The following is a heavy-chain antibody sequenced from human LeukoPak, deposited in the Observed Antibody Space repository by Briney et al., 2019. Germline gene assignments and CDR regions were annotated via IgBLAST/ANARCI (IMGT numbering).Heavy chain of an antibody. CDR3: ARDGEVLEEGVIIHY. V-gene: IGHV1-18*01. CDR2: ISAYNGNT. D-gene: IGHD3-10*01. Sequence: GASVKVSCKASGYTFTSYGISWVRQAPGQGLEWMGWISAYNGNTSYAQKLQGRVTMTTDTSTSTAYMELRSLRSDDTAVYYCARDGEVLEEGVIIHYGGKGTLVPVSS. J-gene: IGHJ4*02. CDR1: GYTFTSYG.